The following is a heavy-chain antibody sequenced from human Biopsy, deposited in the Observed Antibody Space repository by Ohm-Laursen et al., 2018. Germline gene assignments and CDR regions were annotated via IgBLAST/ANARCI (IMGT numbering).Heavy chain of an antibody. J-gene: IGHJ4*02. CDR2: FAPENGKT. V-gene: IGHV1-24*01. Sequence: SVKVSCKVSGYTLTELSMHWVRQAPGRGLEWMGGFAPENGKTIYAQKFQGRVTMTEDTSTDTAYMELSSLRSEDTAVYYCAADINVWNVNYWGQGTQITVSS. CDR3: AADINVWNVNY. D-gene: IGHD1-1*01. CDR1: GYTLTELS.